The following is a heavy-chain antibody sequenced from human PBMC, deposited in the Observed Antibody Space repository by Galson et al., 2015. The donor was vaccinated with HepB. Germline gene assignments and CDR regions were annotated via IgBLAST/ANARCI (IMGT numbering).Heavy chain of an antibody. J-gene: IGHJ3*02. D-gene: IGHD2-2*01. CDR1: GFTFSSYA. Sequence: SLRLSCAASGFTFSSYAMSWVRQAPGKGLEWVSAISGSGGSTYYADSVKGRFTISRDNSKNTLYLQMNSLRAEDTAVYYCAKGRLVPAAIRHDAFDIWGQGTMVTVSS. CDR2: ISGSGGST. CDR3: AKGRLVPAAIRHDAFDI. V-gene: IGHV3-23*01.